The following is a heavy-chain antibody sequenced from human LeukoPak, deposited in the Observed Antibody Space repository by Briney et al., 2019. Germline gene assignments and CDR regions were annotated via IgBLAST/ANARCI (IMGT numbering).Heavy chain of an antibody. Sequence: PSETLSLTCAVYGGSFSGYYWSWIRQPPGKGLEWIGEINHSGSTNYNPSLKSRVTISVDTSKNQFSLKLSSVTAADTAVYYCARGRYSGSYQAWRAFDIWGQGTMVTVSS. V-gene: IGHV4-34*01. CDR1: GGSFSGYY. CDR3: ARGRYSGSYQAWRAFDI. D-gene: IGHD1-26*01. CDR2: INHSGST. J-gene: IGHJ3*02.